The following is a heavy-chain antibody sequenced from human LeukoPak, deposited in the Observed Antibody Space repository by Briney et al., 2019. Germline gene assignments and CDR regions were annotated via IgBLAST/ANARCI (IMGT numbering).Heavy chain of an antibody. CDR3: VSFYATY. D-gene: IGHD2/OR15-2a*01. J-gene: IGHJ4*02. Sequence: AGGSLRLSCAASGSYWMHWVRQVPGKGLVWVSHINSDGSWTGYADSVKGRFTISKDNAKNTVYLQMNSLRAEDTAVYYCVSFYATYWGRGTLVTVSS. CDR1: GSYW. CDR2: INSDGSWT. V-gene: IGHV3-74*01.